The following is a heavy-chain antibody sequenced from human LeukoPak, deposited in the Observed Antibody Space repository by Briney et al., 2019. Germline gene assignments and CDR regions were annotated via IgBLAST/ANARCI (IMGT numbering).Heavy chain of an antibody. V-gene: IGHV3-7*01. Sequence: PGGSLRLFCAVSGFTFSTYWMSWVRQAPGKGLEWVANIKQDGSDKYYVDSVKGRFTISRDNAKNSLYLEMNSLRVEDTAVYYCARDGHATVAVNFDYWGQGTLVTVSS. CDR3: ARDGHATVAVNFDY. CDR1: GFTFSTYW. D-gene: IGHD6-19*01. CDR2: IKQDGSDK. J-gene: IGHJ4*02.